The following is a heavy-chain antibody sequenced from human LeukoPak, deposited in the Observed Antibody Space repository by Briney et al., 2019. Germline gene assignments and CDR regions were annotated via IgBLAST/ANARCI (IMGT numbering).Heavy chain of an antibody. D-gene: IGHD6-6*01. J-gene: IGHJ4*02. V-gene: IGHV4-59*01. CDR2: VYYSGST. CDR3: ARGGSRSYTSSTLDY. Sequence: SETLSLTCTVSSGSISAYYWNWIRQPPGKGLGWIGSVYYSGSTDYNPSLKSRVTISVDTSKNRFSLNLSSVTAADTAVYYCARGGSRSYTSSTLDYWGQGTLVTVSS. CDR1: SGSISAYY.